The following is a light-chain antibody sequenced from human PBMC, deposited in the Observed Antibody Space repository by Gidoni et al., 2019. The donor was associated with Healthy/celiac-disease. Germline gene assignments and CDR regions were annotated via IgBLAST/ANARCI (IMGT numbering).Light chain of an antibody. Sequence: DIQMTQSPSSLSASVGDRVTITCQASQDISNYLNWYQQKPGKAPTLLIYDASNLETGVPSRFSGSGSGTDFTFTISSLQPEDIATYYCQQYDNLPTFGGGTKVEIK. V-gene: IGKV1-33*01. J-gene: IGKJ4*01. CDR1: QDISNY. CDR2: DAS. CDR3: QQYDNLPT.